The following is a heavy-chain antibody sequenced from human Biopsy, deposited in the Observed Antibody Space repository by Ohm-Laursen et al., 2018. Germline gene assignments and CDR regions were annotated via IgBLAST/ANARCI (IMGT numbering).Heavy chain of an antibody. CDR2: VYYSGTT. J-gene: IGHJ6*02. CDR3: TRATNSTSWPYYYFYSMDI. V-gene: IGHV4-59*01. CDR1: GGSISSDW. D-gene: IGHD2/OR15-2a*01. Sequence: SETLSLTCTVSGGSISSDWWSWIRQTPGKGLEWIGYVYYSGTTTYNPSLRSRVTISVDTSMNQISLRLQSVTAADTAIYYCTRATNSTSWPYYYFYSMDIWGQGTTVTVSS.